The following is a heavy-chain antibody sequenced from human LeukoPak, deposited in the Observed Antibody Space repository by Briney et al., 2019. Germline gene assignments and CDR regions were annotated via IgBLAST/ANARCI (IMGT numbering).Heavy chain of an antibody. CDR3: ARGRGYGAYDWNDY. J-gene: IGHJ4*02. Sequence: GGSLRLSCAASGFNFITAAMTWVRQAPGKGLEWVSLIGSSGDSTYYADSVKGRFTISRDSSKNTLYLQMNNLRAEDTAVYYCARGRGYGAYDWNDYWGQGTLVTVSS. D-gene: IGHD5-12*01. CDR1: GFNFITAA. V-gene: IGHV3-23*01. CDR2: IGSSGDST.